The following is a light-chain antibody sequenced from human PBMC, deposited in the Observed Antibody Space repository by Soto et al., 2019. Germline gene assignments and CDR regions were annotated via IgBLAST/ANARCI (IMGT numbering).Light chain of an antibody. CDR1: QSVATN. CDR3: QQYNNWPQT. J-gene: IGKJ1*01. CDR2: GAS. Sequence: EAVLTQSPATLSVSPGERATLSCRASQSVATNVAWYQQRPGQAPRLLIYGASKRAIGLPARFSGSGSGTEFTLTITSLQSEDFAVYYCQQYNNWPQTFGQWTKVEIK. V-gene: IGKV3-15*01.